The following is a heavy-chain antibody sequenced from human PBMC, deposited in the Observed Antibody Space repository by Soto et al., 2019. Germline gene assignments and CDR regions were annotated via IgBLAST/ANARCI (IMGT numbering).Heavy chain of an antibody. D-gene: IGHD3-22*01. CDR3: AKDRERNYYDSSGYPFDY. CDR2: ISGSGGST. CDR1: GFTFSSYA. V-gene: IGHV3-23*01. Sequence: GGSLRLSCAASGFTFSSYAMSWVRQAPGKGLEWVSAISGSGGSTYYADSVKGRFTISRDNSKNTLYLQMNSLRAEDTAVYYCAKDRERNYYDSSGYPFDYWGQGTLVTVSS. J-gene: IGHJ4*02.